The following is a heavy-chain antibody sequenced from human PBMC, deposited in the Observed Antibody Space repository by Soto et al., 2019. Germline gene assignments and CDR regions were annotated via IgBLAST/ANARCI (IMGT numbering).Heavy chain of an antibody. CDR3: ASSLIAVAGHFDY. Sequence: QVQLVESGGGVVQPGRSLRLSCAASGFTFSSYGMHWVRQAPGKGLEWVAVIWYDGSNKYYADSVKGRFTISRDNSKNTLYLQMNSLRAEDTAVYYCASSLIAVAGHFDYWGQGTLVTVSS. CDR1: GFTFSSYG. D-gene: IGHD6-19*01. V-gene: IGHV3-33*01. CDR2: IWYDGSNK. J-gene: IGHJ4*02.